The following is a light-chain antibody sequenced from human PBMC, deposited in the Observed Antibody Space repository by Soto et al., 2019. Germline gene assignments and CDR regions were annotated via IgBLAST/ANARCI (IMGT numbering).Light chain of an antibody. J-gene: IGKJ1*01. V-gene: IGKV4-1*01. Sequence: DIVMTQSPDSLAVSLGERATINCKSSQSVLYSSNNKNYLAWFQQKPGQPPKLLIYWTSTRESGVPDRFSGGGSGTDFTLTISSLQAEDVAVYYCQQYYSPQWTFGQGTKVDIK. CDR2: WTS. CDR1: QSVLYSSNNKNY. CDR3: QQYYSPQWT.